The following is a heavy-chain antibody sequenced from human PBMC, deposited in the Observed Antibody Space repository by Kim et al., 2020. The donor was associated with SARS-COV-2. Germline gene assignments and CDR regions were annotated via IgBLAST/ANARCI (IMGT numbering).Heavy chain of an antibody. Sequence: ASVKVSCKASGYTFTGYCMHWVRQAPGQGLEWMGWINPNSGGTNYAQKFQGRVTMTRDTSISTAYMELSRLRSDDTAVYYCAREGDIAAAFVSRFDPWGQGTLVTVSS. J-gene: IGHJ5*02. V-gene: IGHV1-2*02. CDR2: INPNSGGT. D-gene: IGHD6-13*01. CDR3: AREGDIAAAFVSRFDP. CDR1: GYTFTGYC.